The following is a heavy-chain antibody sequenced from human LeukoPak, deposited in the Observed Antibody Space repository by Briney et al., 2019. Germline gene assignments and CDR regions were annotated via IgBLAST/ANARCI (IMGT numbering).Heavy chain of an antibody. D-gene: IGHD1-1*01. V-gene: IGHV1-69*13. CDR3: ATDRGPLYTPLGMDV. CDR1: GGTFSSYA. CDR2: IIPIFGTA. Sequence: ASVKVSCKASGGTFSSYAISWVRQAPGQGLEWMGGIIPIFGTANYAQKFQGRVTITADESTSTAYMELSSLRSEDTAVYYCATDRGPLYTPLGMDVWGQGTTVTVSS. J-gene: IGHJ6*02.